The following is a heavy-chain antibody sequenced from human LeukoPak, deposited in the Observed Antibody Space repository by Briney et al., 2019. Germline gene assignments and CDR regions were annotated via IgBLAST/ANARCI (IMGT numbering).Heavy chain of an antibody. CDR3: VRLWDSSGFFGY. CDR2: IQKDGSEK. V-gene: IGHV3-7*01. CDR1: GFTLSNYW. J-gene: IGHJ4*02. D-gene: IGHD3-22*01. Sequence: GGSLTLSCVASGFTLSNYWMSWVRQAPGKGLEWVANIQKDGSEKHYVASVEGRFTISRDNAENSLFLQLNSLRVGDTAVYYCVRLWDSSGFFGYWGQGALVTVSS.